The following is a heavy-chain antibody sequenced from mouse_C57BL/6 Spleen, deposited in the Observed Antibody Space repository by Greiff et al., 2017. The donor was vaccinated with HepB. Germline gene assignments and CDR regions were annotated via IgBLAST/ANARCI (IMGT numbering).Heavy chain of an antibody. V-gene: IGHV7-3*01. CDR1: GFTFTEYY. D-gene: IGHD2-10*01. J-gene: IGHJ2*01. CDR3: ARGLLDY. Sequence: KRAKSGRGLVHPGGSLSLYCAGYGFTFTEYYMSWVRQERGKALEWLGFIRNKVNGYTTEYSASVKSRCTIPRDNSQSILYLQMNALRAEDSATYYCARGLLDYWGQGTTLTVSS. CDR2: IRNKVNGYTT.